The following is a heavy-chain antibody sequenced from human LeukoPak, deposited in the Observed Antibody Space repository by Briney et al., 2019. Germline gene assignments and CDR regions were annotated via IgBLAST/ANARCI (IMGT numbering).Heavy chain of an antibody. V-gene: IGHV3-7*03. CDR3: ARGGGLDV. CDR2: INHNGNAN. CDR1: GFTFSSYW. D-gene: IGHD3-16*01. Sequence: GGSLRLSCAASGFTFSSYWMNWARQAPGKGLEWVASINHNGNANYYVDSVKGRFTISRDNAKNSLYLQMSNLRAEDTAAYFCARGGGLDVWGQGATVTVSS. J-gene: IGHJ6*02.